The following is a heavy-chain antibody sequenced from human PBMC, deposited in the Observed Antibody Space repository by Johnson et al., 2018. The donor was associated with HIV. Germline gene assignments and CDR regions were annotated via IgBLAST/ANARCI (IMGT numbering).Heavy chain of an antibody. D-gene: IGHD6-13*01. CDR2: VSYDGSKK. CDR3: AREGEGYSSSWYDAFDI. CDR1: GFTFSSYG. V-gene: IGHV3-30*03. J-gene: IGHJ3*02. Sequence: QVQLVESGGGVVQPGRSLRLSCVASGFTFSSYGMHWVRQAPGKGLEWVAIVSYDGSKKYYADSVKGRFTISRDNSKNTLYLQMNSLRAEDTAVYYCAREGEGYSSSWYDAFDIWGQGTMVTVSS.